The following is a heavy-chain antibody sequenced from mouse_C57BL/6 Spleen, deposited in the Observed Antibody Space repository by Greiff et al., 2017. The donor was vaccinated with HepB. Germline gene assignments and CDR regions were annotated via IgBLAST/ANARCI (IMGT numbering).Heavy chain of an antibody. J-gene: IGHJ2*01. Sequence: QVQLQQPGAELVRPGSSVKLSCTASGYTFTSYWMHWVKQRPIQGLEWIGNIDPSDSETHYNQKFKDKATLTADKSSSTAYMQLSSLTSEDSAVYSSERGDDDYEFDYWGQGTTLTVSS. CDR2: IDPSDSET. CDR1: GYTFTSYW. CDR3: ERGDDDYEFDY. D-gene: IGHD2-4*01. V-gene: IGHV1-52*01.